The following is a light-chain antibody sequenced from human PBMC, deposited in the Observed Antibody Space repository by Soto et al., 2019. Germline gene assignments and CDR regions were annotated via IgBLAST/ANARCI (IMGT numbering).Light chain of an antibody. CDR3: QQGYSTPT. CDR1: QSISSY. V-gene: IGKV1-39*01. CDR2: AAS. Sequence: DIQMTQSPSSLSASVGDRVTITCRASQSISSYLNWYQQKPGKAPKLLIYAASSLQSGVPSRFRVSGSGTNFTLTISSLHPADFATYYCQQGYSTPTFGQGTKVEIK. J-gene: IGKJ1*01.